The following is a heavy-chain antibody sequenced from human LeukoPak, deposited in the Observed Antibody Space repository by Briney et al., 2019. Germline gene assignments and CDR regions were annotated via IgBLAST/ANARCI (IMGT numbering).Heavy chain of an antibody. CDR1: GYTFTSYD. CDR2: MNPNSGNT. J-gene: IGHJ5*02. CDR3: ARRVVGATVGENWFDP. V-gene: IGHV1-8*01. Sequence: ASVKVSCKASGYTFTSYDINWVRQATGQGLEWMGWMNPNSGNTGYAQKFQGRVTMTRNTSISTAYMELSSLRSEDTAVYYCARRVVGATVGENWFDPWGQGTLVTVS. D-gene: IGHD1-26*01.